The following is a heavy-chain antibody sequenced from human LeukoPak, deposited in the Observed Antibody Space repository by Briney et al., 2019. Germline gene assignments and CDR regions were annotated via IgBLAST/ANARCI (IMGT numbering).Heavy chain of an antibody. CDR2: IRKKGYGETT. D-gene: IGHD4-17*01. V-gene: IGHV3-49*03. CDR3: SRGLHDYGDSNYYFDQ. J-gene: IGHJ4*02. Sequence: GGSLRLSCTASGFSFGDDAWSWFRQAPGRGLEFVSFIRKKGYGETTDYAASLRGRFTISRDYAKSTAYLQMNSLEIEDTALYYCSRGLHDYGDSNYYFDQWGRGTQVTVSS. CDR1: GFSFGDDA.